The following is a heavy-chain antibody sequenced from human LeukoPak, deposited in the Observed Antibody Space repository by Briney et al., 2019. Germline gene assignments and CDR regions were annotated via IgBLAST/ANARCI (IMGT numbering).Heavy chain of an antibody. CDR3: AKDLHSSGWYDPFFDY. CDR1: GFTFNIYS. D-gene: IGHD6-19*01. V-gene: IGHV3-48*01. J-gene: IGHJ4*02. CDR2: ITSGSTSI. Sequence: GGSLRLSCAGSGFTFNIYSMSWVRQAPGRGLEWVSYITSGSTSIYYADFVKGRFTISRDNSKNTLYLQMNSLRAEDTAVYYCAKDLHSSGWYDPFFDYWGQGTLVTVSS.